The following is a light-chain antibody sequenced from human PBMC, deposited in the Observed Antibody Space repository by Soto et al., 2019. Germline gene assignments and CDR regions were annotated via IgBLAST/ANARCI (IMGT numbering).Light chain of an antibody. CDR1: QGIKND. J-gene: IGKJ2*01. CDR3: LQDYNYPYT. Sequence: AIQLTQSPASLSASVGDRVTITCRASQGIKNDVAWYQQRPGKAPKLLIYAASSLQSGVPSRFSGSGSGTDFTLTISSLQPEDFASYYCLQDYNYPYTFGQGTKLEIK. CDR2: AAS. V-gene: IGKV1-6*01.